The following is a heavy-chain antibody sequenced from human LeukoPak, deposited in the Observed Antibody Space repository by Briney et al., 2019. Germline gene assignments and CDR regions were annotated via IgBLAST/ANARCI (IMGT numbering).Heavy chain of an antibody. V-gene: IGHV1-46*01. CDR3: ARAGRGGGYYYYYAMDV. J-gene: IGHJ6*02. Sequence: ASVKVSCTASGYTFTGYYIHWVRQAPGQGLEWMGVINPSDGSTTYAQKFRGRVTMTRDTSASTVYVYLSSLRPGDTAVYYCARAGRGGGYYYYYAMDVWGQGTTVTVSS. D-gene: IGHD5-12*01. CDR1: GYTFTGYY. CDR2: INPSDGST.